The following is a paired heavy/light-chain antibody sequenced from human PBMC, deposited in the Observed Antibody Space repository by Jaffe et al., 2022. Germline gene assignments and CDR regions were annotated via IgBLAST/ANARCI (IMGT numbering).Light chain of an antibody. Sequence: EIVLTQSPGTLSLSPGERATLSCRASQSVSSSYLAWYQQKPGQAPRLLIYGASSRATGIPDRFSGSGSGTDFTLTISRLEPEDFAVYYCQQYGSSPPNTFGQGTKVEIK. CDR1: QSVSSSY. CDR2: GAS. V-gene: IGKV3-20*01. J-gene: IGKJ1*01. CDR3: QQYGSSPPNT.
Heavy chain of an antibody. D-gene: IGHD3-10*01. CDR1: GGTFSSYA. V-gene: IGHV1-69*01. CDR3: ARGRTYYYGSGSYYYYMDV. Sequence: QVQLVQSGAEVKKPGSSVKVSCKASGGTFSSYAISWVRQAPGQGLEWMGGIIPIFGTANYAQKFQGRVTITADESTSTAYMELSSLRSEDTAVYYCARGRTYYYGSGSYYYYMDVWGKGTTVTVSS. J-gene: IGHJ6*03. CDR2: IIPIFGTA.